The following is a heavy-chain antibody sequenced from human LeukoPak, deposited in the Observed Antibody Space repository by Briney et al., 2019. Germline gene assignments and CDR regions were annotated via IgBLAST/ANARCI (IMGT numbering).Heavy chain of an antibody. Sequence: PGGSLRLSCAASGFTFSSYWMSWVRQAPGKGLEWVANIKKDGSEKYYVDSVKGRFTISRDNAKNSLYLQMNSLRAEDTAVYYCARRKYSYGPYFDYWGQGTLVTVSS. D-gene: IGHD5-18*01. CDR2: IKKDGSEK. CDR1: GFTFSSYW. CDR3: ARRKYSYGPYFDY. V-gene: IGHV3-7*01. J-gene: IGHJ4*02.